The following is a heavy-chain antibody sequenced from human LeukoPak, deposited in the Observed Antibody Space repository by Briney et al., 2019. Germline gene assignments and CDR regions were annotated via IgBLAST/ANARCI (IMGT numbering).Heavy chain of an antibody. CDR2: IGTAGDT. Sequence: GGSLRLSCAASGFTFSSYDMHWVRQATGKGLEWVSAIGTAGDTYYPGSVKGRFTISRENAKNSLYLQMNSLRAGDTAVYYCARGYYGSGSLYPSIDYWGQGTLVTVSS. D-gene: IGHD3-10*01. J-gene: IGHJ4*02. CDR1: GFTFSSYD. CDR3: ARGYYGSGSLYPSIDY. V-gene: IGHV3-13*01.